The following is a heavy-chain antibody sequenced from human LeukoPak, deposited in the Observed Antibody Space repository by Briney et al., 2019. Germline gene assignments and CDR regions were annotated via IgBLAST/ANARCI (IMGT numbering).Heavy chain of an antibody. CDR2: INPSGGST. CDR3: VMSYYDSSGYQTLCY. V-gene: IGHV1-46*01. CDR1: GGTFSSYA. Sequence: ASVKVSCEASGGTFSSYAISWVRQAPGQGLEWMGIINPSGGSTRYAQKFQGRVTMTRDMSTSTVYMELSSLRSEDTAVYYCVMSYYDSSGYQTLCYWGQGTLVTVSS. J-gene: IGHJ4*02. D-gene: IGHD3-22*01.